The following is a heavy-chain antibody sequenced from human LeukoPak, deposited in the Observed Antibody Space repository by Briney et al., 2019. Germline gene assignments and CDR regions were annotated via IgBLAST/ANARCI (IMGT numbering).Heavy chain of an antibody. CDR2: INPSGGST. Sequence: ASVKVSCKASGYTFTSYYMHWVRQAPGQGLEWMGIINPSGGSTSYAQKFQGRVTMTRDTSTSTVYMELSSLRSEDTAVYYCARDLPTFSYSSSGIHWFDPWGQGTLVTVSS. D-gene: IGHD6-6*01. V-gene: IGHV1-46*01. CDR1: GYTFTSYY. J-gene: IGHJ5*02. CDR3: ARDLPTFSYSSSGIHWFDP.